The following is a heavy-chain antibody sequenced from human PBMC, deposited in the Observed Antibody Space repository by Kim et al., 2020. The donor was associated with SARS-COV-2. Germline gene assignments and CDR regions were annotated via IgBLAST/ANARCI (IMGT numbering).Heavy chain of an antibody. Sequence: HPYLQSRVTIAVDTSKNQFSLQLRSVTAADTAVYYCARMYNRWSTSIDYWGQGTLVTVSS. CDR3: ARMYNRWSTSIDY. J-gene: IGHJ4*02. V-gene: IGHV4-34*13. D-gene: IGHD1-1*01.